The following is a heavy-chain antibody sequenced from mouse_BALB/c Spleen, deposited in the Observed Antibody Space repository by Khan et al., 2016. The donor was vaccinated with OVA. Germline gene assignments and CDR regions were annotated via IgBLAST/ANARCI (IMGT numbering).Heavy chain of an antibody. Sequence: QIQLVQSGPELKKPGETVKISCKASGYTFTDYSMHWVKQAPGKGLKWMGWINTETGEPTYADDFKGRFAFSLETSASTAYLQINNLKNEDTATYVCARRRAGTPLDYWGQGTTLTVSS. CDR3: ARRRAGTPLDY. V-gene: IGHV9-2-1*01. CDR2: INTETGEP. CDR1: GYTFTDYS. J-gene: IGHJ2*01. D-gene: IGHD6-1*01.